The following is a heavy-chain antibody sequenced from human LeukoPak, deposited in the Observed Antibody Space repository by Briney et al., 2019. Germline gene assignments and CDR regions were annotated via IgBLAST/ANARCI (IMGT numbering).Heavy chain of an antibody. J-gene: IGHJ6*02. CDR3: ARTPPHCSGCSCYLSYYYYGMDV. V-gene: IGHV4-59*02. CDR1: GGSVSSYY. Sequence: SETLSLTCTVSGGSVSSYYWSWIRQPPGKGLEWIGYIYYSGSTNYSPSLKSRVTISVDMSKNQFSLKLSSVTAADTAVYYCARTPPHCSGCSCYLSYYYYGMDVWGQGTTVTVSS. D-gene: IGHD2-15*01. CDR2: IYYSGST.